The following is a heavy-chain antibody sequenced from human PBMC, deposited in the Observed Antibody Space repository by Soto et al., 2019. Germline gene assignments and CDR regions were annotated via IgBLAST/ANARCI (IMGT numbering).Heavy chain of an antibody. CDR3: ATSVEMATINPSTGFDY. CDR2: INPSGGST. V-gene: IGHV1-46*03. D-gene: IGHD5-12*01. J-gene: IGHJ4*01. Sequence: ASVRVSCKASGYTFTNYYMHWVRQAPGQGLEWMGIINPSGGSTNYAQRFQGRVTMTRDTSASTVYMELSSLRSEDTAVYYCATSVEMATINPSTGFDYWG. CDR1: GYTFTNYY.